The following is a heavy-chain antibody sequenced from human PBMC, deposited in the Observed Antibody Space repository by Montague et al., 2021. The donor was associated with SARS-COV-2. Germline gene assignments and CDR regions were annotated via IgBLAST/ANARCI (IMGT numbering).Heavy chain of an antibody. J-gene: IGHJ4*02. V-gene: IGHV4-34*01. D-gene: IGHD3-10*01. CDR3: ARRGSSVWGVTVSADLDY. CDR2: INQSGRT. CDR1: GGSFRGYY. Sequence: SETLSLTCAVYGGSFRGYYWSWIRQLPGKGLQWIGEINQSGRTNKNKSLMSRVIITVDTTKNNFSLRLCFVTAADTAVYSCARRGSSVWGVTVSADLDYWGQGILVIVSS.